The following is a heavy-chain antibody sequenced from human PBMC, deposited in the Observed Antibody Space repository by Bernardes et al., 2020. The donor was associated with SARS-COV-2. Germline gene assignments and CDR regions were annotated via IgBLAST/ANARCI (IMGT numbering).Heavy chain of an antibody. V-gene: IGHV3-30-3*01. CDR2: ISYDGSNK. J-gene: IGHJ6*02. Sequence: GGSLRPSCAASGFTLSTYAMHWVRQDPGKGLEWVALISYDGSNKYHADSVKGRFTISRDNSKNTLYLQMNSLRAEDTAVYYCARGYGGNYYYGMDVWGQGTTVTVSS. CDR1: GFTLSTYA. CDR3: ARGYGGNYYYGMDV. D-gene: IGHD4-17*01.